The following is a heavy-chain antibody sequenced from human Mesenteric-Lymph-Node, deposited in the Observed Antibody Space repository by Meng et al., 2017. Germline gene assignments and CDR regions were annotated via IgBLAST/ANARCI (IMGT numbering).Heavy chain of an antibody. D-gene: IGHD1-26*01. J-gene: IGHJ4*02. Sequence: QAQLQQSGHGLVSPSPTLSPTCAISGDSVSCRRAACNWIRQSPSRGLEWLGRTYYRSKWYNDDAVSVKSRITINPDTSKNQFSLQLNSVTPEDTAVYYCARVAVGISSFDYWGQGTLVTVSS. V-gene: IGHV6-1*01. CDR3: ARVAVGISSFDY. CDR1: GDSVSCRRAA. CDR2: TYYRSKWYN.